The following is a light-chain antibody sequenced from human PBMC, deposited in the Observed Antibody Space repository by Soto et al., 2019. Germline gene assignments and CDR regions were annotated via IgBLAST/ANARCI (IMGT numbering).Light chain of an antibody. Sequence: EIVLTQSPGTLSLSPGERATLSCRASQSVRGSYLAWYQHKPGQAPRLLIYGASSRATGIPDRFSGSGSGTDFTLTISGLEPEDFAVYYCHQYGTSPLTFGGGTKVEIK. J-gene: IGKJ4*01. CDR3: HQYGTSPLT. V-gene: IGKV3-20*01. CDR1: QSVRGSY. CDR2: GAS.